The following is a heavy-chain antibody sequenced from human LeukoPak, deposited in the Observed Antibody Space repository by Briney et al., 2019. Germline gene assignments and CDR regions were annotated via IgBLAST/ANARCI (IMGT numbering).Heavy chain of an antibody. V-gene: IGHV3-21*04. D-gene: IGHD6-13*01. J-gene: IGHJ4*02. CDR1: GFTFSNYT. Sequence: GGSLRLSCAASGFTFSNYTMNWVRQAPGKGLEWVSSISSSSSYIYSADSVKGRFTISRDNAKNSLYLQMNSLRAEDTAVYYCARLTPAAGRLYFVDWGPGTLVTVSS. CDR3: ARLTPAAGRLYFVD. CDR2: ISSSSSYI.